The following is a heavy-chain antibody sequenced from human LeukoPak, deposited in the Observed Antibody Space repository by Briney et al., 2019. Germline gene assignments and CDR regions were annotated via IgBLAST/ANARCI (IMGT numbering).Heavy chain of an antibody. Sequence: ASVKVSCTASGYTFTRYAMNWVRQAPGHGLEWMGWINTNTRNPTCAQGFTGRVVFSLDISVSTAYLQISSPKAEDTAVYYCARGGFDSRWACDIWGQGTMVTVSS. V-gene: IGHV7-4-1*02. CDR1: GYTFTRYA. CDR2: INTNTRNP. J-gene: IGHJ3*02. CDR3: ARGGFDSRWACDI. D-gene: IGHD3-9*01.